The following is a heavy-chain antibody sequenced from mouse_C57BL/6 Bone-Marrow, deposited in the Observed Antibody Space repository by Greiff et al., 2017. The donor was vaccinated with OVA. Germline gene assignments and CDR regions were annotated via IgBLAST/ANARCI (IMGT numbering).Heavy chain of an antibody. CDR2: ISNGGGST. CDR1: GFTFSDYY. Sequence: DVQLQESGGGLVQPGGSLKLSCAASGFTFSDYYMYWVRQTPEKRLEWVAYISNGGGSTYYPDTVKGRFTISRDHAKTTLYLQMSRLKSEDTAMYYCARQITTVVADDWYFDVWGTGTTVTVSS. D-gene: IGHD1-1*01. CDR3: ARQITTVVADDWYFDV. V-gene: IGHV5-12*01. J-gene: IGHJ1*03.